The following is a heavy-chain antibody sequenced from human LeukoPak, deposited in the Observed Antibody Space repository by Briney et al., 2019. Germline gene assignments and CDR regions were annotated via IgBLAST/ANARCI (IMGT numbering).Heavy chain of an antibody. J-gene: IGHJ5*02. CDR3: ARDGSGSYYIPTEFDP. V-gene: IGHV1-3*01. CDR1: GYTFTSYA. Sequence: ASVKVSYKASGYTFTSYAMRWVRQAPGQRLEWMGWINAGNGNTKYSQKFQGRVTITRDTSASTAYMELSSLRSEDTAVYYCARDGSGSYYIPTEFDPWGQGTLVTVSS. D-gene: IGHD3-10*01. CDR2: INAGNGNT.